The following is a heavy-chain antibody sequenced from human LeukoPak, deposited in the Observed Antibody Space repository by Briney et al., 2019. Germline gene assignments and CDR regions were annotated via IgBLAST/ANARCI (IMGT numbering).Heavy chain of an antibody. Sequence: ASVKVSCKASGYTFTSYGISWVRQAPGRGLEWMGWISAYNGNTNYAQKLQGRVTMTTDTSTSTAYVELRSLRSDDTAVYYCARVRSGYDILTPPYYFDYWGQGTLVTVSS. V-gene: IGHV1-18*01. CDR1: GYTFTSYG. D-gene: IGHD3-9*01. CDR3: ARVRSGYDILTPPYYFDY. CDR2: ISAYNGNT. J-gene: IGHJ4*02.